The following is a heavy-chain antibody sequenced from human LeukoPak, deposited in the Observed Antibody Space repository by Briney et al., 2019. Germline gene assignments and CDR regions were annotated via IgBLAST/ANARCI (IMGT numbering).Heavy chain of an antibody. D-gene: IGHD3/OR15-3a*01. CDR3: ARDSGRTGTYYY. Sequence: GGSLRLSCAASGFTFSSYEMNWVRQAPGKGLGWVSYISSSGSTIYYADSVKGRFTISRDNAKNSLYLQMNSLRAEDTAVYYCARDSGRTGTYYYWGQGTLVTVSS. J-gene: IGHJ4*02. CDR1: GFTFSSYE. CDR2: ISSSGSTI. V-gene: IGHV3-48*03.